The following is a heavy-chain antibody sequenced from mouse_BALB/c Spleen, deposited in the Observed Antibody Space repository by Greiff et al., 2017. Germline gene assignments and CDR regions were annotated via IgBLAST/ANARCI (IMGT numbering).Heavy chain of an antibody. Sequence: VKLVESGPGLVAPSQSLSITCTVSGFSLTSYGVHWVRQPPGKGLEWLGVIWAGGSTNYNSALMSRLSISKDNSKSQVFLKMNSLQTDDTAMYYCARDGGWLLTPSWDFDVWGAGTTVTVSS. V-gene: IGHV2-9*02. D-gene: IGHD2-3*01. CDR2: IWAGGST. CDR3: ARDGGWLLTPSWDFDV. CDR1: GFSLTSYG. J-gene: IGHJ1*01.